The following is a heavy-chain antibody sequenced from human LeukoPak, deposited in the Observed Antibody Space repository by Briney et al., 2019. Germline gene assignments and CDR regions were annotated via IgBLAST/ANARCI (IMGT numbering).Heavy chain of an antibody. V-gene: IGHV4-59*01. CDR3: ARGGPSYYGSGSPFDY. J-gene: IGHJ4*02. CDR2: IYYSGST. CDR1: GFTFSSYW. D-gene: IGHD3-10*01. Sequence: GSLRLSCAASGFTFSSYWMNWVRQAPGKGLEWIGYIYYSGSTNYNPSLKSRLTISVDTSKNQFSLKLNSVTAADTAVYYCARGGPSYYGSGSPFDYWGQGTLVTISS.